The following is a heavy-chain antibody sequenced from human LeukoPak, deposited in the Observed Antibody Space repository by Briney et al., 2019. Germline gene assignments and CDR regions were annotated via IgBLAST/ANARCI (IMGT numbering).Heavy chain of an antibody. V-gene: IGHV3-48*04. J-gene: IGHJ2*01. CDR2: ISSSSSTI. D-gene: IGHD3-10*01. CDR3: AREEVLLWFGYFDL. Sequence: GGSLRLSCAASGLTFSTYSMNWLRLAPGKGLEWVSYISSSSSTIYYADSVKGRFTISRDNAKNSLYLQMNSLRAEDTAVYYCAREEVLLWFGYFDLWGRGTLVTVSS. CDR1: GLTFSTYS.